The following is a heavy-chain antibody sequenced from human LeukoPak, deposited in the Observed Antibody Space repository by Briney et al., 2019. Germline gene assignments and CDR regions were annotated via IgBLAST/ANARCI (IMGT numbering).Heavy chain of an antibody. CDR2: IISSSSYI. V-gene: IGHV3-21*01. CDR1: GFTFSSYS. CDR3: ANSGYANNWFDP. Sequence: PGGSLRLSCAASGFTFSSYSMNWVRQAPGKGLEWGSSIISSSSYIYYADSVKGRFTISRDNAKNSLYLQMNSLRAEDTAVYYCANSGYANNWFDPWGQGTLVTVSS. J-gene: IGHJ5*02. D-gene: IGHD5-12*01.